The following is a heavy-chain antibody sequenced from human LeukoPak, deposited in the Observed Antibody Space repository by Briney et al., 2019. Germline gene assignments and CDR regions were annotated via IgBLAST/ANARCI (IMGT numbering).Heavy chain of an antibody. D-gene: IGHD3-9*01. J-gene: IGHJ4*02. V-gene: IGHV3-23*01. CDR2: ILGSGGST. CDR3: AKWGDYDVLTGYYVPDY. Sequence: GAPLRLSCAASGFTFSNYAMSWVRQAPGKGLEWVSAILGSGGSTYYADSVKGRFTVSRDNSKSTLYLQMNSLRAEDTALYYCAKWGDYDVLTGYYVPDYWGQGTLVTVSS. CDR1: GFTFSNYA.